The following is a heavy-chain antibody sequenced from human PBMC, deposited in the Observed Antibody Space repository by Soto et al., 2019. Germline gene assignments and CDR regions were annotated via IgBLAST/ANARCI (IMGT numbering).Heavy chain of an antibody. J-gene: IGHJ4*02. CDR2: IYYSGST. CDR1: GGSISSSSYY. CDR3: ARRGYSYGWERYFDY. D-gene: IGHD5-18*01. V-gene: IGHV4-39*01. Sequence: SETLSLTCTVSGGSISSSSYYWGWIRQPPGKGLEWIGSIYYSGSTYYNPSLKSRVTISVDTSKNQFSLKLSSVTAADTAVYYCARRGYSYGWERYFDYWGQGTLVTVSS.